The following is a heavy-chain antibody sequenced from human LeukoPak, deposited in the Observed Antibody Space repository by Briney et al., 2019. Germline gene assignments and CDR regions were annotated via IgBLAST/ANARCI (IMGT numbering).Heavy chain of an antibody. CDR2: IKYDGNNK. Sequence: PGKSLRLSCAVSGFSFSSYDKHWVRQAPGKGLEWVAAIKYDGNNKYYVESVKGRFTISRDNSRNILYLQMNSLRVEDTAVYSCSILAVASDFDYWGQGTLVTVSS. D-gene: IGHD6-19*01. V-gene: IGHV3-33*01. J-gene: IGHJ4*02. CDR3: SILAVASDFDY. CDR1: GFSFSSYD.